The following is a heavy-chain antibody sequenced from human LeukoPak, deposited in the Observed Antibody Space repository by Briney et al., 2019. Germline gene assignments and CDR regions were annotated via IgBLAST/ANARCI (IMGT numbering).Heavy chain of an antibody. J-gene: IGHJ3*02. CDR2: ISGSGTIT. CDR1: GFTFSSYA. V-gene: IGHV3-23*01. D-gene: IGHD6-13*01. Sequence: GGSLRLSCAASGFTFSSYAMNWVRQAPGKGLEWVSGISGSGTITYYADSVQGRFTISRDNSRNTLYLQMNSLRAEDTAVYYCAKDLLEVAAAANDAFDIWGQGTMVTVSS. CDR3: AKDLLEVAAAANDAFDI.